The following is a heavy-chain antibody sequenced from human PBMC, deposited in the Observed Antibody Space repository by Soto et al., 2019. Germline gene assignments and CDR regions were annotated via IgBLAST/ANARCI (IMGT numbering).Heavy chain of an antibody. Sequence: QPGGSLRLSCAASGFTFTRFWMSWVRQAPGKGLEWVANINGDGSAQDYADSVKGRFAISRDNPKNSLYLQMNSLRADDTAVYYCARDPLFGAFDIWGQGTMVTVSS. V-gene: IGHV3-7*01. CDR3: ARDPLFGAFDI. CDR2: INGDGSAQ. CDR1: GFTFTRFW. J-gene: IGHJ3*02. D-gene: IGHD2-21*01.